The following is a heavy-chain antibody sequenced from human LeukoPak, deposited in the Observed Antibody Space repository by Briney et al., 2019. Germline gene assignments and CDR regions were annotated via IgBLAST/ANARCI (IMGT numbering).Heavy chain of an antibody. CDR3: ARESWNDSPYFDY. Sequence: GGSLRLSCAASGFTFSNHAMSWVRQAPGKGLEWVSAMIGSGSSTSYAGSVKGRFTISRDNAKNSLSLQMNSLRAEDTAVYYCARESWNDSPYFDYWGQGTLVTVSS. V-gene: IGHV3-23*01. CDR2: MIGSGSST. J-gene: IGHJ4*02. D-gene: IGHD1-1*01. CDR1: GFTFSNHA.